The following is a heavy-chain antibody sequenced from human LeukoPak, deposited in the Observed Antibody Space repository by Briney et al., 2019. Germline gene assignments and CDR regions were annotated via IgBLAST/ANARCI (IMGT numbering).Heavy chain of an antibody. Sequence: PGGSLRLSCAASGFTVSSDYMSWVRQAPGKGLEWVSVFYSGGSTYYADPVKGRFTISSDNSKNTLYLQMNSLRAEDTAVYYCARGGYGSGSYYNNFDYWGQGTLVTVSS. CDR2: FYSGGST. CDR3: ARGGYGSGSYYNNFDY. CDR1: GFTVSSDY. D-gene: IGHD3-10*01. V-gene: IGHV3-53*01. J-gene: IGHJ4*02.